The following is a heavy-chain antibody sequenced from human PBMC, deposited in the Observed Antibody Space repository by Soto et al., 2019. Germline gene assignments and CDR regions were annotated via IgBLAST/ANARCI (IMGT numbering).Heavy chain of an antibody. J-gene: IGHJ6*02. CDR2: IYYSGST. Sequence: SETLSLTCTVSGGSISSYYWSWIRQPPGKGLEWIGYIYYSGSTNYNPSLKSRVTISVDTSKNQFSLKLSSVTAADTAVYYCARYNYYYYYGMDVWGQGTTVTVS. CDR3: ARYNYYYYYGMDV. V-gene: IGHV4-59*01. CDR1: GGSISSYY.